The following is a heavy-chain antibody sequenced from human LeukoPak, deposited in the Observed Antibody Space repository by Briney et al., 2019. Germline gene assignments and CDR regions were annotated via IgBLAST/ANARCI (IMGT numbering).Heavy chain of an antibody. CDR3: AREGNYYDSSGYYYY. D-gene: IGHD3-22*01. CDR1: GGTFSSYA. CDR2: IIPILGIA. J-gene: IGHJ4*02. V-gene: IGHV1-69*04. Sequence: ASVKVSCKASGGTFSSYAISWVRQAPGQGLEWMGRIIPILGIANYAQKFQGRVTITADKSTSTAYMELSSLRSEDTAVYYCAREGNYYDSSGYYYYWGQGTLVTVSS.